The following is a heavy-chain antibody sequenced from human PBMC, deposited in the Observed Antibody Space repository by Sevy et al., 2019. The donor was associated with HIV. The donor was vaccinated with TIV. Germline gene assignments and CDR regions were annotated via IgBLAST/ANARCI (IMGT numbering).Heavy chain of an antibody. CDR3: ARTIAAAETFDY. V-gene: IGHV3-48*02. Sequence: GGSLRLSCAVSGFIFSGYSMNWVRQAPGKGLEWVSYISSSSDIIYYADSVKGRFTISRDKARNSLYLQMNSLRDEDTAVYYCARTIAAAETFDYWGQGTLVTVSS. D-gene: IGHD6-25*01. J-gene: IGHJ4*02. CDR2: ISSSSDII. CDR1: GFIFSGYS.